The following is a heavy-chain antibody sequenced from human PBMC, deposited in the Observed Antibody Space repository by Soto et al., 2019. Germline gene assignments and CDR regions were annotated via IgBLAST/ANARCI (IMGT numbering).Heavy chain of an antibody. D-gene: IGHD3-22*01. CDR2: IDPSDSQT. Sequence: EVQLVQSGAEVKKPGESLRISCERSGYIFTSHWVSWVRQLPGKGLEWMGRIDPSDSQTNYGPSFEGHVIISADKSLSTVYLQWSSLKASDTAMYYCARQSITMTQSQPFDYWGQGTLVTVSS. V-gene: IGHV5-10-1*03. CDR3: ARQSITMTQSQPFDY. J-gene: IGHJ4*02. CDR1: GYIFTSHW.